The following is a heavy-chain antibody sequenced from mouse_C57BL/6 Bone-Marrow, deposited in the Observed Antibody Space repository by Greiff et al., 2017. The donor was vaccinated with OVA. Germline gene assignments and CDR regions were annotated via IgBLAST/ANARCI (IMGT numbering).Heavy chain of an antibody. J-gene: IGHJ2*01. V-gene: IGHV1-4*01. CDR3: TRGYYFDY. CDR1: GYTFTSYT. CDR2: IDPTNDYT. Sequence: QVQLQQSGAELARPGASVKMSCKASGYTFTSYTIHWVKQRPGQGLEWIGHIDPTNDYTNYNQKFKGKATLTADKSSSTAYMQLSSLTSEDSAVYYCTRGYYFDYWGQGTTLTVSS.